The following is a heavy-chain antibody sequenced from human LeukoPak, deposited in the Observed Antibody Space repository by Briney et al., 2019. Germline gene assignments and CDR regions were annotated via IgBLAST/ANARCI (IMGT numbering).Heavy chain of an antibody. J-gene: IGHJ4*02. Sequence: PGGSLRLSCAVSDFNVISNYMTWVRQAPGKGLERISVIHSNDDTYYAASVRGRFTISRDTSKYMLYLQMNSLRAEDTAIYFCTRGHAAMGEHWGQGTLVTVSS. CDR1: DFNVISNY. CDR2: IHSNDDT. V-gene: IGHV3-53*01. D-gene: IGHD1/OR15-1a*01. CDR3: TRGHAAMGEH.